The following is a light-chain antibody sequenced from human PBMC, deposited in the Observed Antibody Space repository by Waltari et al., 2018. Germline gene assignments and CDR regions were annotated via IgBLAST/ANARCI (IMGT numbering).Light chain of an antibody. Sequence: EIVLTQSLGTLSLSPGGRDTLSCRASESVGRSLTWYQQKPGQAPRLLIYGASSRATGIPDRFSGSGSGTDFSLTISRLEPEDFALYYCQHYVRLPVSFGQGTKVDIK. CDR1: ESVGRS. CDR3: QHYVRLPVS. V-gene: IGKV3-20*01. J-gene: IGKJ1*01. CDR2: GAS.